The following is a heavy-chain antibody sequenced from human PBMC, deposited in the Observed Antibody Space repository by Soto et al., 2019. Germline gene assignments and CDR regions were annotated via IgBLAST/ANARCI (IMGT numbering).Heavy chain of an antibody. Sequence: QVQLVQSGAEVKKPGASVKVSCKASGYTFTSYAMHWVRQAPGQRLEWMGWINAGNGNTKYSQKFQGRVTITRDTSASTAYMELSSLRSEDTAVYYCASNPTPYNWNYRWFDPWGQGTLVTVSS. J-gene: IGHJ5*02. CDR1: GYTFTSYA. D-gene: IGHD1-7*01. CDR3: ASNPTPYNWNYRWFDP. V-gene: IGHV1-3*01. CDR2: INAGNGNT.